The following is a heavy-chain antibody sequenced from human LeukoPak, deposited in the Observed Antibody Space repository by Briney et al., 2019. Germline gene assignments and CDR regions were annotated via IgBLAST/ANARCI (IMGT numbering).Heavy chain of an antibody. V-gene: IGHV3-21*01. CDR1: GGSISSSS. D-gene: IGHD3-22*01. CDR3: ARDNSYDSSGYYSLAFDI. CDR2: ISSSSSYI. J-gene: IGHJ3*02. Sequence: ETLSLTCTVSGGSISSSSYYWGWIRQPPGKGLEWVSSISSSSSYIYYADSVKGRFTISRDNAKNSLYLQMNSLRAEDTAVYYCARDNSYDSSGYYSLAFDIWGQGTMVTVSS.